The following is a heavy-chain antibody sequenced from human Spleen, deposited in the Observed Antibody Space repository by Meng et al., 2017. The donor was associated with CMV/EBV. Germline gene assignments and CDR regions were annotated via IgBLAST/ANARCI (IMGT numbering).Heavy chain of an antibody. Sequence: SETLSLTCAVYGGSFSGYYWRWIRQPPGKGLEWIGEINHSGSINYNPSLRGRVTISVDTSKNQFSLKVRSVTAADTAVYYCARGRVSPPFDYWGQGTLVTVSS. V-gene: IGHV4-34*01. J-gene: IGHJ4*02. CDR2: INHSGSI. CDR3: ARGRVSPPFDY. D-gene: IGHD3-10*01. CDR1: GGSFSGYY.